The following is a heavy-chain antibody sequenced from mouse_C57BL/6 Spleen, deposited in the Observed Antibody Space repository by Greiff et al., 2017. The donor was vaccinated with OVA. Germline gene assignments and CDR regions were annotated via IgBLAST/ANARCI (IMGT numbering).Heavy chain of an antibody. CDR2: INPSTGGT. D-gene: IGHD2-3*01. Sequence: VQLQQSGPELVKPGASVKISCKASGYSFTGYYMHWVKQSSEKSLEWIGEINPSTGGTSYNQKFKGQATLTVDKSSSTAYMQLKSLTSEDSAFDYCASLDGYYAMDYWGQGTSVTVSS. V-gene: IGHV1-43*01. J-gene: IGHJ4*01. CDR1: GYSFTGYY. CDR3: ASLDGYYAMDY.